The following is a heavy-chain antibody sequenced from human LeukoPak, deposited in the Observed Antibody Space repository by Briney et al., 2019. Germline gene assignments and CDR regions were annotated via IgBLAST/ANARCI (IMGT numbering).Heavy chain of an antibody. J-gene: IGHJ6*02. D-gene: IGHD3-9*01. CDR1: GYTFTSYA. CDR3: ARDLIYDILTGYYQVPGPYGMDV. CDR2: INAGNGNT. Sequence: ASVKVSCKASGYTFTSYAMHWVRQALGQRLEWMGWINAGNGNTKYSQKFQGRVTITRDTSASTAYMELSSLRSEDTAVYYCARDLIYDILTGYYQVPGPYGMDVWGQGTTVTVSS. V-gene: IGHV1-3*01.